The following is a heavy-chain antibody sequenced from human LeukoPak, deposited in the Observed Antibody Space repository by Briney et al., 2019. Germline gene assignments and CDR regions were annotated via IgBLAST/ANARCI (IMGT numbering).Heavy chain of an antibody. V-gene: IGHV3-21*01. J-gene: IGHJ3*02. D-gene: IGHD3-22*01. CDR2: ITSSSNYI. CDR1: GFPFSSLS. CDR3: TRDLAFYYYDSSGYFGAFDI. Sequence: GSLRLSCAASGFPFSSLSMNWVRQAPGKGLEWVSSITSSSNYIHYADSVKGRFTISRDNAKNSLYLQMNSLRAEDTAVYYCTRDLAFYYYDSSGYFGAFDIWGQGTTVTVSS.